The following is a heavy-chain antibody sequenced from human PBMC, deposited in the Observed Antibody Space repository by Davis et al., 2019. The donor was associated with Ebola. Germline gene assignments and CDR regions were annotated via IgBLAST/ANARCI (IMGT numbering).Heavy chain of an antibody. CDR3: ARLSSSVAALY. V-gene: IGHV4-39*01. CDR2: IHYGGST. J-gene: IGHJ4*02. CDR1: GGSIGSTTYY. Sequence: MPSETLSLTCTVSGGSIGSTTYYWGWIRQPPGKGLEWIGSIHYGGSTYYTPSLKSRVIISVDTSRKQFSLNLSSVTAADTAIYYCARLSSSVAALYWGQGILVTVSS. D-gene: IGHD6-19*01.